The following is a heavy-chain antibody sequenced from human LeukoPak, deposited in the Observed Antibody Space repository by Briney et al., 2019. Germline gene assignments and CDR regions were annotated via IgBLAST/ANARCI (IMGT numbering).Heavy chain of an antibody. J-gene: IGHJ4*02. Sequence: GGSLGLSCAASGFTFSSYVMHWVRQAPGKGLEWVAIISYDGSNEYYADSVKGRFTISRDNAKNTVFLQMSSLRAEDTALYYCARKSASGNYPLDYWGQGTLVTVSS. V-gene: IGHV3-30*04. CDR1: GFTFSSYV. D-gene: IGHD3-10*01. CDR3: ARKSASGNYPLDY. CDR2: ISYDGSNE.